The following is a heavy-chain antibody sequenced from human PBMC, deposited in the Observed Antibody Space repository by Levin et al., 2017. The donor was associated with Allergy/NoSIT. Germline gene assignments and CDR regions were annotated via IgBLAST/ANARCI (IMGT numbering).Heavy chain of an antibody. D-gene: IGHD3-16*01. V-gene: IGHV3-48*01. CDR3: VRDRGLDSAYGGDC. Sequence: TGGSLRLSCAASGFTFSTSSMNWVRQAPGKGLEWVSYISYSSNTIYYADSVKGRFTISRDNAKNSLYLRMDSLRAEDTALYYCVRDRGLDSAYGGDCWGQGTLVTVSS. CDR1: GFTFSTSS. CDR2: ISYSSNTI. J-gene: IGHJ4*02.